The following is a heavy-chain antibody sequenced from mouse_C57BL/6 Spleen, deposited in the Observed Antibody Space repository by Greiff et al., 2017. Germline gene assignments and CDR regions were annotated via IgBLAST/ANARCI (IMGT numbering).Heavy chain of an antibody. CDR1: GFTFSSYA. CDR3: ASPTAQATLAWFAY. D-gene: IGHD3-2*02. J-gene: IGHJ3*01. V-gene: IGHV5-4*03. CDR2: ISDGGSYT. Sequence: EVKLMESGGGLVKPGGSLKLSCAASGFTFSSYAMSWVRQTPEKRLEWVATISDGGSYTYYPDNVKGRFTISRDNAKNNLYLQMSHLKSEDTAMYYCASPTAQATLAWFAYWGQGTLVTVSA.